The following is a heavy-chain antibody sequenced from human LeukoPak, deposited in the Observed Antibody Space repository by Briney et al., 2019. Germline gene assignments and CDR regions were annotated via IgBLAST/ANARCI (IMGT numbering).Heavy chain of an antibody. Sequence: GASVKVSCKASGYTFTSYGISWVRQAPGQGLEWMGWISAYNGNTNYAQKLQGRVTMTTDTSTNTAYMELRSLRSDDTAVYYCARAQFEYSSGWYSRSENPDYWGQGTLVTVSS. D-gene: IGHD6-19*01. CDR1: GYTFTSYG. J-gene: IGHJ4*02. CDR2: ISAYNGNT. V-gene: IGHV1-18*01. CDR3: ARAQFEYSSGWYSRSENPDY.